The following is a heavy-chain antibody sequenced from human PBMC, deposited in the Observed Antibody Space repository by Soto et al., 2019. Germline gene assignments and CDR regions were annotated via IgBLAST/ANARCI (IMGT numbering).Heavy chain of an antibody. CDR3: ARHSSSAAAGTTGGFDY. D-gene: IGHD6-13*01. V-gene: IGHV4-39*01. J-gene: IGHJ4*02. CDR1: GGSISSSSYY. Sequence: SETLSLTCTVSGGSISSSSYYWGWIRQPPGKGLEWIGSIYYSGSTYYNPSLKRRVTISVDTSKNQFSLKLSSVTAADTAVYYCARHSSSAAAGTTGGFDYWGQGTLVTVSS. CDR2: IYYSGST.